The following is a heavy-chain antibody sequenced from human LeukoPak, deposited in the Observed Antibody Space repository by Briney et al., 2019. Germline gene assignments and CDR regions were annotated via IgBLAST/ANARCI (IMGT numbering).Heavy chain of an antibody. CDR3: ARFGLGKHIEVAGIPFDI. D-gene: IGHD6-19*01. V-gene: IGHV1-18*01. CDR2: ISAYNGNT. J-gene: IGHJ3*02. CDR1: GYSFTSNV. Sequence: ASVKVSCKASGYSFTSNVISWVRQAPGQGLEWMGWISAYNGNTNYAQKLQGRVTMTTDTSTSTAYMELRSLRSDDTAVYYCARFGLGKHIEVAGIPFDIWGQGTMVTVSS.